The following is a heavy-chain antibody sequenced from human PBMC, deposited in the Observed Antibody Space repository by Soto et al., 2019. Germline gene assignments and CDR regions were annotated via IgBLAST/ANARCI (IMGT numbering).Heavy chain of an antibody. CDR2: IYLGGSA. D-gene: IGHD3-22*01. J-gene: IGHJ6*02. CDR3: TRGKWFPRGYGMDV. Sequence: PSETLSLTCTVSGDSVTSDYWSWIRQPPGKRLEYIGFIYLGGSANYNPSLESRVTISPDKSKNQLSLRLTSVTAADTAVYYCTRGKWFPRGYGMDVWGRGTTVTVSS. CDR1: GDSVTSDY. V-gene: IGHV4-59*02.